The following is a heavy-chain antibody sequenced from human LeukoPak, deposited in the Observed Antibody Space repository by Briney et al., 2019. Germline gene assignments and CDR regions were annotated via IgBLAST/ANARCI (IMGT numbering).Heavy chain of an antibody. CDR3: AKVQVGYYDSSGPMDY. Sequence: PGGSLRPSCAASGFTFSSYGMHWVRQAPGKGLEWVAVISYDGSNKYYADSVKGRFTISRDNSKNTLYLQMNSLRAEDTAVYYCAKVQVGYYDSSGPMDYWGQGTLVTVSS. V-gene: IGHV3-30*18. CDR1: GFTFSSYG. D-gene: IGHD3-22*01. J-gene: IGHJ4*02. CDR2: ISYDGSNK.